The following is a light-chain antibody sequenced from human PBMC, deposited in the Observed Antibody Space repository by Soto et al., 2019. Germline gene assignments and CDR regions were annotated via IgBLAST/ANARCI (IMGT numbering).Light chain of an antibody. CDR2: AAS. V-gene: IGKV1-27*01. Sequence: DIQMTQSPSSLSASAGDRVTITCRASQGISNYLAWYQQKPGKVPKLLIYAASTLQSEVPSRFSGSGSGTDFTLTNSSLQPEDVATYYCRKYNSAPWTFGQGTKVEIK. J-gene: IGKJ1*01. CDR1: QGISNY. CDR3: RKYNSAPWT.